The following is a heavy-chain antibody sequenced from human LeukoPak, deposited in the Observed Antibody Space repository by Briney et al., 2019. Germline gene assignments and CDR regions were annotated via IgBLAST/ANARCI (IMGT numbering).Heavy chain of an antibody. J-gene: IGHJ5*02. CDR1: GYSFTNYR. D-gene: IGHD5-18*01. Sequence: GESLKISCKGSGYSFTNYRISWVRHMPGRGLEWMGLIDASDSYTNYSPSFQGHVTISADKSSSTAYQQWSSLKASDTARYYCARHVLYSYGPQWWFDPWGQGTLVTVSS. V-gene: IGHV5-10-1*01. CDR3: ARHVLYSYGPQWWFDP. CDR2: IDASDSYT.